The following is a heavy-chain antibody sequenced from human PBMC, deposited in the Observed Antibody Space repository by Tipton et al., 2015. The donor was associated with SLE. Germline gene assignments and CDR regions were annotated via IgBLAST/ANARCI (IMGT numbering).Heavy chain of an antibody. J-gene: IGHJ3*02. Sequence: GSLRLSCTASGFTFSSYEMNWVRQAPGKGLEWVSYISSSGSTIYYADSVKGRFTISRDNAKNSLYLQMNSLRAEDTAVYYCATLQGAYRGGDCYHDAFDIWGQGTMVTVSS. D-gene: IGHD2-21*01. CDR2: ISSSGSTI. V-gene: IGHV3-48*03. CDR1: GFTFSSYE. CDR3: ATLQGAYRGGDCYHDAFDI.